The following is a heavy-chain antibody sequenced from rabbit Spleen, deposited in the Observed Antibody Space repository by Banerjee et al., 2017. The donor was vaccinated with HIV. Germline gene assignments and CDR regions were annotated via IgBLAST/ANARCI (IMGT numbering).Heavy chain of an antibody. D-gene: IGHD1-1*01. Sequence: QEQLEESGGDLVKPGASLTVTCKASGLDFSVRYWICWVRQAPGKGPEWIACIDVVKSGSTYYASWAKGRFTCSKTSSTTVTLQMTRLTAADTATYFCARDTSSSFSSYGMDLWGQGTLVTVS. CDR3: ARDTSSSFSSYGMDL. CDR1: GLDFSVRYW. J-gene: IGHJ6*01. CDR2: IDVVKSGST. V-gene: IGHV1S45*01.